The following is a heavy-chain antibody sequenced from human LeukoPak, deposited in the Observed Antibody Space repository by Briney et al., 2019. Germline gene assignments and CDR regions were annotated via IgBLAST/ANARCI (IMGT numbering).Heavy chain of an antibody. CDR2: INHSGST. CDR1: GGSISSGGYY. Sequence: PSQTLSLTCTVSGGSISSGGYYWSWIRQPPGKGLEWIGEINHSGSTNYNPSLKSRVTISVDTSKNQFSLKLSSVTAADTAVYYCAGVAARRSGDYWGQGTLVTVSS. CDR3: AGVAARRSGDY. V-gene: IGHV4-30-2*01. D-gene: IGHD6-6*01. J-gene: IGHJ4*02.